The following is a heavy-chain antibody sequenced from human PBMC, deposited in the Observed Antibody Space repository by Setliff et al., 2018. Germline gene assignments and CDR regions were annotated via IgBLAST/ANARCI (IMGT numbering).Heavy chain of an antibody. CDR1: GGSISSGSDY. V-gene: IGHV4-61*09. CDR2: IYTRGIT. CDR3: ARAISGWYSAHYYYMDV. D-gene: IGHD6-19*01. J-gene: IGHJ6*03. Sequence: ASETLSLTCSVSGGSISSGSDYWTWIRQPAGKGLEWIGHIYTRGITNYNPSLKSRVTISVDTSENQFSLKVTSVTAADTAVYYCARAISGWYSAHYYYMDVWGKGTAVTVSS.